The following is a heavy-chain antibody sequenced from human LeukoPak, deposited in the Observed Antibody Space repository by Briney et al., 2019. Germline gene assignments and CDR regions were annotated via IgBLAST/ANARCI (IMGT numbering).Heavy chain of an antibody. CDR3: ARGRIAAAGIPFDY. CDR2: MNPNSGNT. Sequence: GASVKVSCKASGYTFTSYDINWVRQATGQGLEWMGWMNPNSGNTGYAQKFQGRVTMTRNTSISTAYMELSSLRSEDTAVYYCARGRIAAAGIPFDYWGQGTLVTVSS. CDR1: GYTFTSYD. D-gene: IGHD6-13*01. V-gene: IGHV1-8*01. J-gene: IGHJ4*02.